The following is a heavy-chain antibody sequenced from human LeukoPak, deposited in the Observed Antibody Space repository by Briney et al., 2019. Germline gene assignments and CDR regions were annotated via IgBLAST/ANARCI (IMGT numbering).Heavy chain of an antibody. V-gene: IGHV1-18*01. CDR3: ARGGLTTNAFDI. J-gene: IGHJ3*02. D-gene: IGHD4-17*01. CDR2: SNTYNDNT. CDR1: GYPFTIYG. Sequence: ASVKVSCKASGYPFTIYGITWVRLAPGQGLEWMGWSNTYNDNTNCAQKLQGRVTMTTDTSTSTAYMELRSQRSDDTAFYYCARGGLTTNAFDIWGQGTMVTVSS.